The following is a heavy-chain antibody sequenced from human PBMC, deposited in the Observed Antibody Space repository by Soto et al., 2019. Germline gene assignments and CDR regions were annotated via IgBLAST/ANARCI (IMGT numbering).Heavy chain of an antibody. CDR2: IRTSGGNT. V-gene: IGHV3-23*01. J-gene: IGHJ6*02. Sequence: EVQLLESGGGLVQPGGSLRLSCAASGFTFSSYVMNWVRQAPGKGLEWVSGIRTSGGNTYYADSVEGRFTISRDNSKDXLYLQMNSLRAEDTAVYYCARGPRAPPPHDYGMDVWGQGTTVTVSS. CDR1: GFTFSSYV. CDR3: ARGPRAPPPHDYGMDV.